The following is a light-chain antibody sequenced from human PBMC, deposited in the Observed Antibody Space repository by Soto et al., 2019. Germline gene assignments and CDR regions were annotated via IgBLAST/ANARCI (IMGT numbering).Light chain of an antibody. Sequence: EIVMTQSPATLSVSPGERATLSCRASQSVSNNLAWYQKKPGQAPRLLLYGASTRATGIPARFSGSGSGTEFTLTISRLQSEDFAVYYCQQYNNWWTFGQGTKVEIK. CDR3: QQYNNWWT. V-gene: IGKV3-15*01. CDR1: QSVSNN. CDR2: GAS. J-gene: IGKJ1*01.